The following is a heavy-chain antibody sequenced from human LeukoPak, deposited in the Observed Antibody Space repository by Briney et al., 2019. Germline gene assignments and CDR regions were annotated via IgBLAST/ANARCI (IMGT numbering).Heavy chain of an antibody. Sequence: PGGSLRLSCAASGFNFGSFWMSWVRQAPGRGLEWVASMRQDGSDKDYVDSVKGRFTISRDNRKSALYLQMNSLTSEDTAVYYCVRNWNLDSWGQGTLVTVSS. CDR1: GFNFGSFW. V-gene: IGHV3-7*01. D-gene: IGHD1-1*01. CDR2: MRQDGSDK. CDR3: VRNWNLDS. J-gene: IGHJ4*02.